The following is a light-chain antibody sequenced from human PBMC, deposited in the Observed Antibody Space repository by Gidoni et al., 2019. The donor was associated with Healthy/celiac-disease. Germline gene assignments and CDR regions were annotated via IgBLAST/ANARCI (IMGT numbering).Light chain of an antibody. Sequence: EIVLTQSPATLSWSPGERATLSCRASQSVSSYVAWYQQKPGQAPRLLIYDASNRATGIPARFSGSGSGTDFTLTISSLDPEDFAVYYCQPRSNWPLTFGGGTKVEIK. CDR3: QPRSNWPLT. J-gene: IGKJ4*01. CDR2: DAS. V-gene: IGKV3-11*01. CDR1: QSVSSY.